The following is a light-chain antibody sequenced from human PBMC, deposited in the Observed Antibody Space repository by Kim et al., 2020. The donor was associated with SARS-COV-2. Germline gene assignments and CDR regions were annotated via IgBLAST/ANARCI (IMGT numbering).Light chain of an antibody. CDR3: QSADSSGTYVL. J-gene: IGLJ2*01. CDR2: KDT. Sequence: TRQTARITCSGGALAKQYAYWYQQKPGQAPMLVIYKDTERPSGIPERFSGSSSGTTVTLTISGVQPEDEADYYCQSADSSGTYVLFGGGTQLTVL. CDR1: ALAKQY. V-gene: IGLV3-25*03.